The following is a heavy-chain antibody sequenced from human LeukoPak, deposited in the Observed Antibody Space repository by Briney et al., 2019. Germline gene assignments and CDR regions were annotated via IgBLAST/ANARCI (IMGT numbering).Heavy chain of an antibody. CDR2: ISWNSGSI. Sequence: GGSLRLSCAASGFTFDDYAMHWVRQAPGKGLEWVSGISWNSGSIGYADSVKGRFTISRDNAKNSLYLQMNSLRAEDTALYYCAKDMYSGQRIPDYWGQGTLVTVSS. V-gene: IGHV3-9*01. J-gene: IGHJ4*02. D-gene: IGHD1-26*01. CDR3: AKDMYSGQRIPDY. CDR1: GFTFDDYA.